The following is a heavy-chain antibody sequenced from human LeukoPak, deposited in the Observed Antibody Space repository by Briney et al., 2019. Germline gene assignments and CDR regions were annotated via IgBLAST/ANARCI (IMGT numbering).Heavy chain of an antibody. CDR2: IYTSGST. D-gene: IGHD3-10*01. J-gene: IGHJ5*02. CDR1: GGSISSYY. CDR3: ARGGYYGSGNDFRFDP. V-gene: IGHV4-4*07. Sequence: PSETLSLTCTVSGGSISSYYWSWIRQPAGKGLEWIRRIYTSGSTNYNPSLKSRVTMSVDTSKNQFSLKLSTVTAADTAVYYCARGGYYGSGNDFRFDPWGQGTLVTVSS.